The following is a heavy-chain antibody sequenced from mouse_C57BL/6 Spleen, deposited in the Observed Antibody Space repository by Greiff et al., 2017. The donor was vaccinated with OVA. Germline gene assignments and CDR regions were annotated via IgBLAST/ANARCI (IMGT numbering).Heavy chain of an antibody. J-gene: IGHJ2*01. CDR3: ARNGFYYGNPYSFDY. D-gene: IGHD2-1*01. CDR1: GYTFTSYW. CDR2: IDPSDSYT. V-gene: IGHV1-69*01. Sequence: QVQLQQPGAELVMPGASVKLSCKASGYTFTSYWMHWVKQRPGQGLEWIGEIDPSDSYTNYNQKFKGKSTLTVDKSSSTAYMQLSSLTSEDSAVYYCARNGFYYGNPYSFDYWGQGTTLTVSS.